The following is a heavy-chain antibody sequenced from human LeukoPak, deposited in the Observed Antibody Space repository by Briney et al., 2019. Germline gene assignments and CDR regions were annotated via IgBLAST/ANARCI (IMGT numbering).Heavy chain of an antibody. CDR1: GFAFSNYA. J-gene: IGHJ4*02. CDR2: ISGVNT. CDR3: AKDVCTSPRCLLYSDS. D-gene: IGHD2-8*01. Sequence: GGSLRLSCATSGFAFSNYAMSWFRQAPGKGLEWVSGISGVNTYYADSVKGRFTISRDNSKNVLYVQMNRLRVEDAAVYFCAKDVCTSPRCLLYSDSWGQGTLVTVSS. V-gene: IGHV3-23*01.